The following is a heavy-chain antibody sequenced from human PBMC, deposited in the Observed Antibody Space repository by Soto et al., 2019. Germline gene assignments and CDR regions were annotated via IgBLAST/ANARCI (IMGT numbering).Heavy chain of an antibody. J-gene: IGHJ4*02. CDR3: ARAPWPTARAPYNFNY. CDR1: GYTFTSYY. D-gene: IGHD5-18*01. Sequence: ASVKVSCKASGYTFTSYYMHWVRQAPGQGLEWMGIINPSGGSTSYAQKFQGRVTMTRDTSTSTVYMELSSLRSEDTAVYYCARAPWPTARAPYNFNYWGQETRVTFSS. CDR2: INPSGGST. V-gene: IGHV1-46*01.